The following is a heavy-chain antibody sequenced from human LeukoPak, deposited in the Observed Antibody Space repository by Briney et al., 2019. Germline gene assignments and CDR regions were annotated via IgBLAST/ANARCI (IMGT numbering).Heavy chain of an antibody. CDR3: ARGRRYFDWLSVLASDAFDI. D-gene: IGHD3-9*01. CDR2: INHSGST. Sequence: SETLSLTCAVYGGSFSGYYWSWIRQPPGKGLEWIGEINHSGSTNYNPSLKSRVTMSVDTSKNQFSLKLSSVTAADTAVYYCARGRRYFDWLSVLASDAFDIWGQGTMVTVSS. J-gene: IGHJ3*02. CDR1: GGSFSGYY. V-gene: IGHV4-34*01.